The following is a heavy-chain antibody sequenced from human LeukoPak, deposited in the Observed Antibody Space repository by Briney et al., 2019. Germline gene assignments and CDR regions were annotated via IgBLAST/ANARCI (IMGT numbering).Heavy chain of an antibody. CDR2: IYHSGST. V-gene: IGHV4-30-2*01. CDR3: ASSVRYFDWFGFDP. Sequence: SQTLSLTCAVSGGSISSDGYSWSWIRQPPRKGLEWIGYIYHSGSTYYNPSLKSRVTISVDRSKNQFSLKLSSVTAADTAVYYCASSVRYFDWFGFDPWGQGTLVTVSS. CDR1: GGSISSDGYS. J-gene: IGHJ5*02. D-gene: IGHD3-9*01.